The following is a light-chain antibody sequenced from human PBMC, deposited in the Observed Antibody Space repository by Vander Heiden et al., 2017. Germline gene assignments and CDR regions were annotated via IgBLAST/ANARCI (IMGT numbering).Light chain of an antibody. CDR2: LGS. CDR1: QSLLHSNGQKY. CDR3: MQVLHTPYS. V-gene: IGKV2-28*01. Sequence: VVTQFPLSLPVTPGESASIHCTSSQSLLHSNGQKYVEWYLQRQGQYPQALIHLGSNRASGVPDRFSGSGAGTDVTLEISRVEDEDVGVYYCMQVLHTPYSFGQGTKLEIK. J-gene: IGKJ2*01.